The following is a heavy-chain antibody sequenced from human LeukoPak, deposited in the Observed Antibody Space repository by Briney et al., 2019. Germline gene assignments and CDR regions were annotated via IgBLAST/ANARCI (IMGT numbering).Heavy chain of an antibody. CDR2: ISSSSSYI. CDR1: GFTFNTFN. V-gene: IGHV3-21*01. CDR3: ARGTNYYGSGSYLSNWFDP. D-gene: IGHD3-10*01. J-gene: IGHJ5*02. Sequence: GGSLRLSCAASGFTFNTFNMNWVRQAPGKGLEWVSSISSSSSYIYYADSVKGRFTISRDNAKNSLYLQMNSLRAEDTAVYYCARGTNYYGSGSYLSNWFDPWGQGTLVTVSS.